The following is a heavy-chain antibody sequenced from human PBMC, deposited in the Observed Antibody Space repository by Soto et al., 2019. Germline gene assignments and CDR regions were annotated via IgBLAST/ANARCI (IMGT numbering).Heavy chain of an antibody. CDR2: ISAYSGNT. D-gene: IGHD3-3*01. Sequence: ASVKVSCKASGYTFTSYGISWVRQAPGQGLEWMGWISAYSGNTNYAQKRQGRVTMTTDTSTSTAYMELRSLRSDDTAVYYCARGGPRSITIFGVVTYPSDVYYYYYMDVWGKGTTVTVSS. CDR1: GYTFTSYG. CDR3: ARGGPRSITIFGVVTYPSDVYYYYYMDV. J-gene: IGHJ6*03. V-gene: IGHV1-18*01.